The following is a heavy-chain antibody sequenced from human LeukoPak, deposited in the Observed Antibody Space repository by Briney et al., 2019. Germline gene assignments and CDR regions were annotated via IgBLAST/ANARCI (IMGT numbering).Heavy chain of an antibody. D-gene: IGHD3-16*01. J-gene: IGHJ4*02. CDR1: GYSISSGYY. CDR2: IYHSGST. CDR3: AGGGGDGDYVEY. V-gene: IGHV4-38-2*02. Sequence: PSETLSLTCTVSGYSISSGYYWGWIRQPPGKGLEWIGSIYHSGSTYYNPSLKSRVTISVDTSKNQFSLKLSSVTAADTAVYYCAGGGGDGDYVEYWGQGTLVTVSS.